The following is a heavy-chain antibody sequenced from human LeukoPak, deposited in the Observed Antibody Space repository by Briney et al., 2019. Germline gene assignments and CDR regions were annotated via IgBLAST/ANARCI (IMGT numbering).Heavy chain of an antibody. CDR3: ARDRNYYDSSGYSDY. D-gene: IGHD3-22*01. CDR2: INPNSGGT. V-gene: IGHV1-2*02. Sequence: GASVKVSCKASGYTFTGYYMHWVRQAPGQGLEWMGWINPNSGGTNYAQKFQGGVTMTRDTSISTAYMELSRLRSDDTAVYYCARDRNYYDSSGYSDYWGQGTLVTVSS. J-gene: IGHJ4*02. CDR1: GYTFTGYY.